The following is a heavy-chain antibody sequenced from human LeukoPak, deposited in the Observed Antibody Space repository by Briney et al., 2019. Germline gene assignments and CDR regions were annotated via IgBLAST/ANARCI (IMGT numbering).Heavy chain of an antibody. CDR1: GFTFDDYA. CDR2: ISWNSGSI. Sequence: GRSLRLSCAASGFTFDDYAMHWVRQVPGKGLEWVSGISWNSGSIGYADSVKGRFTISRDNAKNSLYLQMNGLRAEDTALYYCAKAPGLVSYFDYWGQGTLVTVSS. V-gene: IGHV3-9*01. J-gene: IGHJ4*02. CDR3: AKAPGLVSYFDY. D-gene: IGHD7-27*01.